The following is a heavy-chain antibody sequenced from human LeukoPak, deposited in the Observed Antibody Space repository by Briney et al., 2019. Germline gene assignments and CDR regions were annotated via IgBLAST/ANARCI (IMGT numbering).Heavy chain of an antibody. CDR1: GVSFSGYY. Sequence: SETLSLTCAVYGVSFSGYYWSWIRQPPGKGLEWIGEINHSGSTNYNPSLKSRVTISVDTSKNQFSLKLSSVTAADTAVYYCARGLSAIVYWGQGTLVTVSS. J-gene: IGHJ4*02. CDR3: ARGLSAIVY. D-gene: IGHD2-8*01. CDR2: INHSGST. V-gene: IGHV4-34*01.